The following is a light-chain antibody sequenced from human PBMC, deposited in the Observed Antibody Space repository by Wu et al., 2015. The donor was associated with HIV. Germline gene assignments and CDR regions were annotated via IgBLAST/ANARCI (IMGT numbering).Light chain of an antibody. CDR1: QSINSW. J-gene: IGKJ2*01. CDR2: KAS. Sequence: DIQMTQSPSTLSGSVGDRVSITCRASQSINSWLAWYQQKPGKAPKLLIFKASILEIGVPSRFSGSGSGTEFTLTISSLQPNDSATYSCQQYNGYPYTFGQGTKPGDQT. V-gene: IGKV1-5*03. CDR3: QQYNGYPYT.